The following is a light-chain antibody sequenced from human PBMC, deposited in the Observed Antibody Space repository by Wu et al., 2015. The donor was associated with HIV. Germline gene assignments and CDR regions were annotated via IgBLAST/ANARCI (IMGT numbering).Light chain of an antibody. CDR3: QKYNSAPRT. V-gene: IGKV1-27*01. J-gene: IGKJ1*01. CDR1: QGIGNY. Sequence: DIQMTQSPSSLSASVGDRVTITCRASQGIGNYLAWYQQKPGKVPKLLIYAASTLQSGVPPRFSGSGSGTDFTLTISSLQPEDVATYYCQKYNSAPRTFGQGTKVEIK. CDR2: AAS.